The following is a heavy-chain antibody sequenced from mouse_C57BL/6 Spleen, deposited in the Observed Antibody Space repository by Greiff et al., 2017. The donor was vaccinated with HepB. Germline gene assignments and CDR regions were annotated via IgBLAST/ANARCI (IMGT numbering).Heavy chain of an antibody. CDR3: ARRGLGSYFDY. V-gene: IGHV1-80*01. CDR2: IYPGDGDT. Sequence: QVQLKQSGAELVKPGASVKISCKASGYAFSSYWMNWVKQRPGKGLEWIGQIYPGDGDTNYNGKFKGKATLTADKSSSTAYMQLSSLTSEDSAVYFCARRGLGSYFDYWGQGTTLTVSS. D-gene: IGHD4-1*01. CDR1: GYAFSSYW. J-gene: IGHJ2*01.